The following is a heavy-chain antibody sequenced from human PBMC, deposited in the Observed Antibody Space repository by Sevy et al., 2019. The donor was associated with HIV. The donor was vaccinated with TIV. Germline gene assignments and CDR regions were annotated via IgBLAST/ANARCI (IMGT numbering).Heavy chain of an antibody. CDR2: IQYDGSNK. Sequence: GGSLRLSCAASGFSFSSYGMHWVRQAPGKGLEWMSYIQYDGSNKDYADSVKGRFTISRDNSKNTRYLQMNSLRVEDTAVFHCVKEGGGGGGDHWGQGTLVTVSS. J-gene: IGHJ4*02. CDR3: VKEGGGGGGDH. V-gene: IGHV3-30*02. D-gene: IGHD3-16*01. CDR1: GFSFSSYG.